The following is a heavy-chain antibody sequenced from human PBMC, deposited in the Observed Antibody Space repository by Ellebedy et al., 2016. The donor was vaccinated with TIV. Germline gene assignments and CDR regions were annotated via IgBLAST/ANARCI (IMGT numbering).Heavy chain of an antibody. D-gene: IGHD5-18*01. CDR2: ISSSGRT. J-gene: IGHJ6*02. V-gene: IGHV3-53*01. CDR3: AREPRDPAIYYGMDV. Sequence: GESLKISCAASGFTVSSNYMSWVRQARGKGLEWVSVISSSGRTYYADSVKGRFTISRDKSKNTLYIQMNSLRAEDTAVYYCAREPRDPAIYYGMDVWGQGTTVTVSS. CDR1: GFTVSSNY.